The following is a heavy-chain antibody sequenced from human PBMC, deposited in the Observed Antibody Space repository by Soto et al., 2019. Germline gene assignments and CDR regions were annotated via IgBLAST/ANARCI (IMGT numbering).Heavy chain of an antibody. J-gene: IGHJ3*02. CDR1: GFTFSDYY. D-gene: IGHD3-22*01. Sequence: LRLSCAASGFTFSDYYMSWIRQAPGKGLEWVSYISSSSSYTNYSDSVKGRFTISRDNAKNSLYLQMNSLRAEDTAVYYCARASSPKGSSGYVAAFDIWGQGTMVT. CDR3: ARASSPKGSSGYVAAFDI. V-gene: IGHV3-11*06. CDR2: ISSSSSYT.